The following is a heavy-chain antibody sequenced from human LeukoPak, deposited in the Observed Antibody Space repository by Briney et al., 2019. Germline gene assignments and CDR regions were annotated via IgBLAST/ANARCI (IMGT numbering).Heavy chain of an antibody. V-gene: IGHV4-4*07. CDR1: GGSISSYY. Sequence: SETLSLTCTVSGGSISSYYWSWIRQPAGKGLEWIGRIYTSGSTNYNPSLKSRVTMSVDTSKNQFSLKLSSVTAADTAVYYCARDQLPWESVAYGGINFDYWGQGTLVTVSS. CDR2: IYTSGST. CDR3: ARDQLPWESVAYGGINFDY. D-gene: IGHD4-23*01. J-gene: IGHJ4*02.